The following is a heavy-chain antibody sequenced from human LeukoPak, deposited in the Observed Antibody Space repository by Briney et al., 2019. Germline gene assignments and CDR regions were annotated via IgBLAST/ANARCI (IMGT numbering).Heavy chain of an antibody. CDR2: IRGRGAGA. Sequence: GGSLRLPCAASGFTFSNFAMAWVRQVPEKGLEWVSFIRGRGAGAHYADSVRGRFTISRDNSKNTLYLEMNSLRADDTAVYYCAKASYSYGNDAFDIWGQGTKVTVSS. D-gene: IGHD3-16*02. J-gene: IGHJ3*02. CDR3: AKASYSYGNDAFDI. V-gene: IGHV3-23*01. CDR1: GFTFSNFA.